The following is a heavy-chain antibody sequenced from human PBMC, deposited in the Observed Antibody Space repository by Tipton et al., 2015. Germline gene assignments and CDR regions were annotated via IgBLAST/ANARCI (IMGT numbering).Heavy chain of an antibody. Sequence: TLSLTCSVSGGSVSSGFYYWTWIRQPPGKGLGWIGEINESGSTNYTPSLKSRVTLSMDMSKNQCSLKMTSVTAADTAFYYCARGGLDGGNSVFHWGQGNLVSVSS. J-gene: IGHJ4*02. CDR3: ARGGLDGGNSVFH. CDR2: INESGST. CDR1: GGSVSSGFYY. D-gene: IGHD4-23*01. V-gene: IGHV4-61*01.